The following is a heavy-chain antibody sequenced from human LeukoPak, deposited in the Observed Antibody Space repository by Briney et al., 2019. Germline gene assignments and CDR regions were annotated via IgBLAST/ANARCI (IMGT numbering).Heavy chain of an antibody. D-gene: IGHD2-2*01. V-gene: IGHV4-59*08. CDR1: GGSISSYY. CDR3: ARQAGSYAFYYYDY. J-gene: IGHJ4*02. Sequence: SETLSLTCTVSGGSISSYYWSWLRQPPGKGLEWIGYIYYSGSTNYNPSLKSRVTISVDTSKNQFSLKLSSVTAADTAVYYCARQAGSYAFYYYDYWGQGTLVTVSS. CDR2: IYYSGST.